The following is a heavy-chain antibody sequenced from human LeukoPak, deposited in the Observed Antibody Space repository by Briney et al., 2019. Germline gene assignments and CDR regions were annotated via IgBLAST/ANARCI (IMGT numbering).Heavy chain of an antibody. J-gene: IGHJ6*02. CDR3: ARGIVVVPAAYDYGLAVESYYYGMDV. CDR1: GYSFTSYW. CDR2: IYPGDSDT. V-gene: IGHV5-51*01. Sequence: GESLKISCKGSGYSFTSYWIGWVRQMPGKGLEWMGIIYPGDSDTRYSPSFQGQVTISADKSISTAYMELSSLRSEDTAVYYCARGIVVVPAAYDYGLAVESYYYGMDVWGQGTTVTVSS. D-gene: IGHD2-2*01.